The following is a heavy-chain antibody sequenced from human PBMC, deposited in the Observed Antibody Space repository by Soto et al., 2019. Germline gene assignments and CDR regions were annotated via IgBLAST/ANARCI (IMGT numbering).Heavy chain of an antibody. J-gene: IGHJ4*02. CDR3: AHAYGGRSLY. V-gene: IGHV2-5*02. CDR2: IYWDDSK. Sequence: QITLKESGPTLVKPTQTLTLTCTFSGFSLTTDRVGVGWIRHPPGEALEWFAVIYWDDSKTYRPSLESRLTITKDTSKNQVALTMTNMDSLDTATYYCAHAYGGRSLYWGQGTLVTVSS. D-gene: IGHD1-26*01. CDR1: GFSLTTDRVG.